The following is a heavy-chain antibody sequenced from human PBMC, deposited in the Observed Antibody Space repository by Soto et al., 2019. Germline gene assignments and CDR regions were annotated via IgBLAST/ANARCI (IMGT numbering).Heavy chain of an antibody. CDR3: ARDRGFGVVTSYYYYMDV. J-gene: IGHJ6*03. D-gene: IGHD3-3*01. CDR1: GGTFSSYT. Sequence: SVKVSCKASGGTFSSYTISWVRQAPGQGLEWMGRIIPILGIANYAQKFQGRVTITADKSTSTAYMELSSLRSEDTAVYYCARDRGFGVVTSYYYYMDVWGKGTTVTVSS. CDR2: IIPILGIA. V-gene: IGHV1-69*04.